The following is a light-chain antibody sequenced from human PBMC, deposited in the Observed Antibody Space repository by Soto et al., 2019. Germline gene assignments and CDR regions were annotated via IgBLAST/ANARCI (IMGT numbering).Light chain of an antibody. Sequence: QSVLTQRPSASGTPGQRVTVSCSGSSSNIASNTVNWYQQLPGTAPKLLIYSNDQRPSGVPDRFSASKSGTSASLAISGLQSEDEADYYCASWDDSLNGHVFGTGTKVTVL. V-gene: IGLV1-44*01. J-gene: IGLJ1*01. CDR2: SND. CDR3: ASWDDSLNGHV. CDR1: SSNIASNT.